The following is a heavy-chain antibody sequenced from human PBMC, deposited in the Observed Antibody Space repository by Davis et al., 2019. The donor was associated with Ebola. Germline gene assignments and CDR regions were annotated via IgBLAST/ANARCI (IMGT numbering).Heavy chain of an antibody. CDR3: ARLPANFYYYGMDV. Sequence: SETLSLTCTVSGGSISSSSYYWGWIRQPPGKGLEWIWYIYYSGSTNYNPSLKSRVTISVDTSKNQFSLKLSSVTAADTAVYYCARLPANFYYYGMDVWGQGTTVTVSS. J-gene: IGHJ6*02. CDR1: GGSISSSSYY. D-gene: IGHD2-2*01. V-gene: IGHV4-61*05. CDR2: IYYSGST.